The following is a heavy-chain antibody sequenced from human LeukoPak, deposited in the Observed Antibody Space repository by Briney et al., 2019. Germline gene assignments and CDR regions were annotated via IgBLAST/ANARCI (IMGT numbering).Heavy chain of an antibody. CDR3: AKVGYGTDAFDI. Sequence: GGSLRLSCAASGFTFSSYGMHWVRQAPGKGLEWVAVISYDGSNKYYADSVKGRFTISRDNSKNTLYLQMNSLRAEDTAVYYCAKVGYGTDAFDIWGQGTMVTVSS. CDR1: GFTFSSYG. D-gene: IGHD4-17*01. CDR2: ISYDGSNK. V-gene: IGHV3-30*18. J-gene: IGHJ3*02.